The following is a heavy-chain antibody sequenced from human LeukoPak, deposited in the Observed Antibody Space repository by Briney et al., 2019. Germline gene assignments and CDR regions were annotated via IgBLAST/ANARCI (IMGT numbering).Heavy chain of an antibody. Sequence: GGSLRLSCAASGFTFSSYAMSWVRQAPGKGLEWVSAISGSGGSTYYADSVKGRFTISRDNSKNTLYLQMNSLRAEDTALYYCGRVRISSGSDYGYYFDYWGQGTLVTVSS. CDR1: GFTFSSYA. CDR2: ISGSGGST. D-gene: IGHD1-26*01. V-gene: IGHV3-23*01. CDR3: GRVRISSGSDYGYYFDY. J-gene: IGHJ4*02.